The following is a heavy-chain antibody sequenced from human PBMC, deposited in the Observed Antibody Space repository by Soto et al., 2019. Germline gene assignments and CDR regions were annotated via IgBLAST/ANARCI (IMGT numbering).Heavy chain of an antibody. CDR1: GFTFSSYG. Sequence: GGSLRLSCAASGFTFSSYGMHWVRQAPGKGLEWVAVISYDGSNKYYADSVKGRFTISRDNSKNTLYLQMNSLRAEDTAVYYCAKGTYDFWSGYYELYYFDYWGQGTLVTVSS. J-gene: IGHJ4*02. D-gene: IGHD3-3*01. V-gene: IGHV3-30*18. CDR3: AKGTYDFWSGYYELYYFDY. CDR2: ISYDGSNK.